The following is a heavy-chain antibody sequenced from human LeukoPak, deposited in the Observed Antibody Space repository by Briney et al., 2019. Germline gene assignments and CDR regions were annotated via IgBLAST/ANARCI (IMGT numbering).Heavy chain of an antibody. D-gene: IGHD3-22*01. V-gene: IGHV4-59*01. CDR1: GGSISSSS. CDR2: IYYSGST. J-gene: IGHJ1*01. CDR3: ARGFPVDSSGYRLQYFQH. Sequence: SETLSLTCTVSGGSISSSSWSWIWQPPGKGLEWIGYIYYSGSTNYNPSLKSRVTISVDTSKNQFSVKLSSVTAADTAVYYCARGFPVDSSGYRLQYFQHWGQGTLVTVSS.